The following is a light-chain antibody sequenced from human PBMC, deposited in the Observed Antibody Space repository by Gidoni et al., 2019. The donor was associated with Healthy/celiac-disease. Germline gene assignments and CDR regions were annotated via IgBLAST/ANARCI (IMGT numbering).Light chain of an antibody. V-gene: IGLV1-51*01. CDR3: GTWDSSLSVV. CDR1: SSNIGNNY. J-gene: IGLJ2*01. Sequence: QSVLTQPPSVSAAPGQTVTSSCSGSSSNIGNNYVSWYQQLPGTAPKLLIYDNNKRPSGIPDRFSGSKSGTSATLGITGLQTGDEADYYCGTWDSSLSVVFGGGTKLTVL. CDR2: DNN.